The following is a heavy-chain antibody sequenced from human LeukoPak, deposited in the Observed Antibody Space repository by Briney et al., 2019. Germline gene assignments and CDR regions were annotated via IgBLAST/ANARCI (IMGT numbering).Heavy chain of an antibody. V-gene: IGHV4-59*01. J-gene: IGHJ6*02. D-gene: IGHD3-22*01. CDR2: IYYSGST. CDR3: ARGVAGSSGSYYYYGMDV. CDR1: GGSISSYY. Sequence: PSETLSLTCTVSGGSISSYYWSWIRQPPGKGLEWIGYIYYSGSTNYNPSLKSRVTISVDTSKNQFSLKLSSVTAADTAVYYCARGVAGSSGSYYYYGMDVWGQGTTVTVSS.